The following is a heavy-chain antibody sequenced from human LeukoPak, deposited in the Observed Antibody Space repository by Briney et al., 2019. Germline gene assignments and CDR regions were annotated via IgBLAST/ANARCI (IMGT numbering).Heavy chain of an antibody. V-gene: IGHV4-59*01. CDR3: ARDRDSSGLRDFDL. D-gene: IGHD3-22*01. Sequence: SETLSLTCTVSGGSISSYYWSWIRQPPGKGLEWIGYIYYSGNTNYNPSLKSRVSISIDTSTNQFSLQLSCVTAADTAVYYCARDRDSSGLRDFDLWGRGTLVTVSA. J-gene: IGHJ2*01. CDR1: GGSISSYY. CDR2: IYYSGNT.